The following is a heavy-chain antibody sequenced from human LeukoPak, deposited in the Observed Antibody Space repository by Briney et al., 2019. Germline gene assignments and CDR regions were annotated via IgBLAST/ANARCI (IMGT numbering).Heavy chain of an antibody. CDR2: VIPIFGTA. D-gene: IGHD6-13*01. CDR3: ARDGIAAAGTLLNWFDP. J-gene: IGHJ5*02. Sequence: GASVKVSCKASGGTFSSYAISWVRQAPGEGREWMGGVIPIFGTANYAQKFQGRVTITADESTSAAYMELSSLRSEDTAVYYCARDGIAAAGTLLNWFDPWGQGTLVTVSS. CDR1: GGTFSSYA. V-gene: IGHV1-69*13.